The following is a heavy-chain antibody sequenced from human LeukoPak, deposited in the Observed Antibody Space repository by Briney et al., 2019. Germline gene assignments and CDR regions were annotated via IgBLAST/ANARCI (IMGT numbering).Heavy chain of an antibody. J-gene: IGHJ4*02. CDR2: IYHSGST. CDR1: GYSISSGYY. D-gene: IGHD3-10*01. V-gene: IGHV4-38-2*02. Sequence: SETLSLTCTVSGYSISSGYYRGWIRQPPGKGLEWIGSIYHSGSTYYNPSLKSRVTISVDTSKNQFSLKLSSVTAADTAVYYCARDRYYYGSGSYPLFDYWGQGTLVTVSS. CDR3: ARDRYYYGSGSYPLFDY.